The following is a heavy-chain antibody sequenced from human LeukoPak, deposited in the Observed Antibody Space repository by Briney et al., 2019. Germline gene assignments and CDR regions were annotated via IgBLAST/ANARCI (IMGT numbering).Heavy chain of an antibody. J-gene: IGHJ4*02. CDR1: GFSFSMYW. V-gene: IGHV3-7*05. Sequence: GGSLRLSCTASGFSFSMYWMSWVRQAPGKGLEWVANIKQDGSEKYYVDSVKGRFTISRDNAKNSLYLQLNSLRAEDTAVYYCARDVRGSTWYGIDCWGQGTLVTVSS. CDR2: IKQDGSEK. CDR3: ARDVRGSTWYGIDC. D-gene: IGHD6-13*01.